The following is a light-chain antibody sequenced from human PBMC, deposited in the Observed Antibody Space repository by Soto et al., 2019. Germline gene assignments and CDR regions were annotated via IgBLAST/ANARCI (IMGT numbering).Light chain of an antibody. CDR3: GSYSSSNSYVV. J-gene: IGLJ2*01. CDR2: EVS. Sequence: QSALTQPASVSGSPGQSITISCTGTSSDVGGYNVVSWYQQHPVKAPKLVIFEVSNRPSGVSNRFSGSKSGNTASLTISGLQAEDEGDYYCGSYSSSNSYVVFGGGTKLT. V-gene: IGLV2-14*01. CDR1: SSDVGGYNV.